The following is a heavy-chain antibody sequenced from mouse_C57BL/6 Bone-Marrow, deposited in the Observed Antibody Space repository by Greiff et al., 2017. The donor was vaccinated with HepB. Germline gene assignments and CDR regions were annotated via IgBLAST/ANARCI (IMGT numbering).Heavy chain of an antibody. CDR2: IDPSDSYT. CDR3: ARDEAQAT. J-gene: IGHJ2*01. Sequence: QVQLQQPGAELVKPGASVKLSCKASGYTFTSYWMQWVKQRPGQGLEWIGEIDPSDSYTNYNQKFKGKATLTVDTSSSTAYMQLSSLTSEDSAVYYCARDEAQATWGQGTTLTVSS. CDR1: GYTFTSYW. V-gene: IGHV1-50*01. D-gene: IGHD3-2*02.